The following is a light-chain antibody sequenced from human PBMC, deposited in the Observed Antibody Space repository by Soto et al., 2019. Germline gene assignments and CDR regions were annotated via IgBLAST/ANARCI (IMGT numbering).Light chain of an antibody. J-gene: IGLJ2*01. CDR3: AAWDDSLRGVV. CDR2: SNN. CDR1: SSNIGSNT. Sequence: QSVLTQPPSASATPGQRVTVACSGSSSNIGSNTVNWYQQVPGAAPKLLIYSNNQRPSAVPDRFSGSKSGTSASLAFSGLQSEDEADYYCAAWDDSLRGVVIGGGTKLTVL. V-gene: IGLV1-44*01.